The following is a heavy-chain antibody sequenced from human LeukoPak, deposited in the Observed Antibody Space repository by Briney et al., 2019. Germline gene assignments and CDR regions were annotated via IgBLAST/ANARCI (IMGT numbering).Heavy chain of an antibody. Sequence: SQTLSLTCTVSGGSISSGGYYWSWIRQPPGKGLEWIGYIYYSGSTNYNPSLKSRVTISVDTSKNQFSLKLSSVTAADTAVYYCARAPRFYDSSGYFDYWGQGTLVTVSS. J-gene: IGHJ4*02. CDR3: ARAPRFYDSSGYFDY. V-gene: IGHV4-61*08. D-gene: IGHD3-22*01. CDR2: IYYSGST. CDR1: GGSISSGGYY.